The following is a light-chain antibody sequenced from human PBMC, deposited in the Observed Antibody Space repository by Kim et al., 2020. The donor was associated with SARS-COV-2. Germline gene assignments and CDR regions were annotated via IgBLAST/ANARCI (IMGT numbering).Light chain of an antibody. CDR2: GAS. Sequence: SPGGRATLSCRASQSVSSSYLAWYQQKPGQAPRLLIYGASSRATGIPDRFSGSGSGTDFTLTSSRLEPEDFAVYYCQQYGSSPSYSFGQGTKLEI. J-gene: IGKJ2*03. CDR3: QQYGSSPSYS. CDR1: QSVSSSY. V-gene: IGKV3-20*01.